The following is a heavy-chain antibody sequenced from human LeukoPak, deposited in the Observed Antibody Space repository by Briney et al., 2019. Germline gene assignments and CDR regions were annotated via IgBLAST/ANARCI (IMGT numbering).Heavy chain of an antibody. CDR3: ARDDPYSRPGYFQH. CDR1: GFSFSSYS. CDR2: ISSGGTPQ. J-gene: IGHJ1*01. D-gene: IGHD3-22*01. V-gene: IGHV3-30*03. Sequence: GGSLRLSCAASGFSFSSYSMNWVRQAPGKGPEWVAVISSGGTPQYYGDSVKGRFTISRDNSKNTLYLQMNSLRAEDTAVYYCARDDPYSRPGYFQHWGQGTLVTVSS.